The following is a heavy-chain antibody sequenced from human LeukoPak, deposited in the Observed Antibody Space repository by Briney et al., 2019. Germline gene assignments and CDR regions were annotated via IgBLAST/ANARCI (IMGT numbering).Heavy chain of an antibody. CDR3: ARVRDGYNHFSPGYDY. Sequence: ASVKVSCKASGYTFTGYYMHWVRQAPGQGLEWMGWINPNSGGTNYAQKFQGRVTMTRDTSISTAYVELSRLRSDDTAVYYCARVRDGYNHFSPGYDYWGQGTLVTVSS. D-gene: IGHD5-24*01. CDR2: INPNSGGT. V-gene: IGHV1-2*02. J-gene: IGHJ4*02. CDR1: GYTFTGYY.